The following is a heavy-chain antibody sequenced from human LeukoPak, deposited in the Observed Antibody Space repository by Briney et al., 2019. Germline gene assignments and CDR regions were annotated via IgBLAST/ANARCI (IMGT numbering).Heavy chain of an antibody. V-gene: IGHV1-69*05. D-gene: IGHD5-12*01. CDR1: GGTFSSYA. CDR3: ARGGLRPTYYFDY. CDR2: IIPIFGTA. J-gene: IGHJ4*02. Sequence: GASVKVSCKASGGTFSSYAISWVRQAPGQGLEWMGRIIPIFGTANYAQKFQGRVTITTDESTSTAYMELGSLRSEDTAVYYCARGGLRPTYYFDYWGQGTLVTVSS.